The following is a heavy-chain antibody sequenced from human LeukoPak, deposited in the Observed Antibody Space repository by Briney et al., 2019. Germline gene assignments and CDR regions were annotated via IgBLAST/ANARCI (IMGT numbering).Heavy chain of an antibody. CDR2: IYHSGST. V-gene: IGHV4-38-2*02. J-gene: IGHJ4*02. D-gene: IGHD6-19*01. CDR3: ARAKIAVAGLLDY. Sequence: SETLSLTCTVSGYSISSGYYWGWIRPSPGKGLEWIGSIYHSGSTYYNPSLKSRVTISVDTSKNQFSLKLSSVTAADTAVYYCARAKIAVAGLLDYWGQGTLVTVSS. CDR1: GYSISSGYY.